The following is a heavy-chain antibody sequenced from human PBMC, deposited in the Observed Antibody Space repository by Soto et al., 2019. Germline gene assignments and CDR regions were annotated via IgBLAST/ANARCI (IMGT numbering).Heavy chain of an antibody. CDR2: ISAAGDP. J-gene: IGHJ6*02. CDR1: GFTFRNYD. V-gene: IGHV3-13*05. Sequence: EVQLVESGGGLVQPGGSLRLSCEASGFTFRNYDMHWVRQDTGKGLEWVSGISAAGDPDYADSVEGGFTISRENAQNSFFLQMNSLRVGDTAVYYCARTDRDFYGLDVWGQGTTVIVSS. CDR3: ARTDRDFYGLDV.